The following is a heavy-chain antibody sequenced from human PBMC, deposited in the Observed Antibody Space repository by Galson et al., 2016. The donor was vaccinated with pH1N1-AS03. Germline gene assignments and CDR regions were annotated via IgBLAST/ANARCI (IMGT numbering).Heavy chain of an antibody. J-gene: IGHJ4*02. CDR2: IWYDGSYE. Sequence: SLRLSCAASGFTFSTYGMHWVRQAQGKGLEWVALIWYDGSYEYYADSVKGRFTITRDNSKNTLYLQMNSLRVDDTAVYYCARDLGPYSTSWYLLFYWGLGTLVTVSS. CDR3: ARDLGPYSTSWYLLFY. CDR1: GFTFSTYG. D-gene: IGHD6-13*01. V-gene: IGHV3-33*01.